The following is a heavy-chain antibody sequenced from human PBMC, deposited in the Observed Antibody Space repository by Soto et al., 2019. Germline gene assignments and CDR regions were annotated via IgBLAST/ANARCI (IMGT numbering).Heavy chain of an antibody. J-gene: IGHJ6*02. CDR1: GYRFTSYG. CDR3: ARTNYDFWSGSGVGMDV. V-gene: IGHV1-18*01. Sequence: ASVKVTCKASGYRFTSYGISWVRQAPGQGLEWMGWISAYNGNTNYAQKLQGRVTMTTDTSTSTAYMELRSLRSDDTAVYYCARTNYDFWSGSGVGMDVWGQGTTVTVSS. CDR2: ISAYNGNT. D-gene: IGHD3-3*01.